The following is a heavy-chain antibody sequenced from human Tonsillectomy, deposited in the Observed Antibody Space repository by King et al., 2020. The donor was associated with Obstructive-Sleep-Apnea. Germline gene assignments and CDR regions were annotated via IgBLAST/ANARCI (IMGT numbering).Heavy chain of an antibody. D-gene: IGHD2-8*01. V-gene: IGHV4-30-2*01. CDR2: IFHSGST. J-gene: IGHJ5*02. CDR3: ARVHMLYATTNWFDP. Sequence: QLQESGSGLVKPSQTLSLTCAVSGGSLSTGGYSWNWIRQPPGKGLEWIGYIFHSGSTYYNPSLKSRVTMSVDRSRNQFSLRLNSVTAADTAVYYCARVHMLYATTNWFDPWGQGTLVTVSS. CDR1: GGSLSTGGYS.